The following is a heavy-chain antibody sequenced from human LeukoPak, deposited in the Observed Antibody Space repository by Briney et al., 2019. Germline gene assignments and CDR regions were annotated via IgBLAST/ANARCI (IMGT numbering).Heavy chain of an antibody. CDR1: GESFSSYY. J-gene: IGHJ4*02. Sequence: SETLSLTCPVKGESFSSYYWSWIRQSPGKGLEWIAEIIPSGSTNYNPSLQSRVTMSVDTSKNQFYLNLTSVTDADTAVYYCTRRRARRDGYSYWGQGNLVTVSS. CDR3: TRRRARRDGYSY. V-gene: IGHV4-34*10. CDR2: IIPSGST. D-gene: IGHD5-24*01.